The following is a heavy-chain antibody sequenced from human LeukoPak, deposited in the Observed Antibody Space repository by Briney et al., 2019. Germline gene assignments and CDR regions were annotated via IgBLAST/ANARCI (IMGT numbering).Heavy chain of an antibody. CDR3: AHKGRGSGCYSV. D-gene: IGHD3-10*01. V-gene: IGHV2-5*01. CDR1: GFSLSTIGVG. Sequence: SGPTLVKPTQTLTLTCTFSGFSLSTIGVGVSWIRQPPGKALEWLAVTYWNNDKSYSPSLKSRLTITKDTSKNQVVLIMTTMDTADTATYYCAHKGRGSGCYSVWGPGTLATVSS. CDR2: TYWNNDK. J-gene: IGHJ4*02.